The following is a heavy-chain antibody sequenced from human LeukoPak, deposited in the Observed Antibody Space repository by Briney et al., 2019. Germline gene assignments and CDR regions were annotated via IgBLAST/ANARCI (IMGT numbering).Heavy chain of an antibody. V-gene: IGHV4-59*01. CDR1: GGSISSYH. D-gene: IGHD5-18*01. J-gene: IGHJ4*02. CDR2: IYYSGST. Sequence: SETLSLTCTVSGGSISSYHWSWIRQPPGKGLEWIGYIYYSGSTNYNPSLKSRVTISVDTSKNQFSLKLSSVAAADTAVYYCAKVGGYSYGYLEYWGQGTLVTVSS. CDR3: AKVGGYSYGYLEY.